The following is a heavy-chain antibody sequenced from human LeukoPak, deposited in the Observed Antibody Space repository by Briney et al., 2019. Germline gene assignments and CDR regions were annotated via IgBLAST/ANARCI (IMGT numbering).Heavy chain of an antibody. D-gene: IGHD3-10*01. J-gene: IGHJ4*02. CDR2: NYPYTGAT. CDR3: ARDGPAQMVDFDY. CDR1: GYTFSGTGRD. V-gene: IGHV1-2*06. Sequence: ASVKVSCQDSGYTFSGTGRDLYGLRQAPGQGPEGMGPNYPYTGATHYAQQFQGRVAMTRYTSINTAYMELSRLRPDDTPVYYCARDGPAQMVDFDYWGQGTLVTVSS.